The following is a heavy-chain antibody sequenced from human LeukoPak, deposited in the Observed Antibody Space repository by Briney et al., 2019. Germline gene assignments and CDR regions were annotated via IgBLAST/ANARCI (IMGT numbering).Heavy chain of an antibody. CDR2: ISSSSTI. Sequence: GGSLRLSCAASGFTFSSYSMNWVRQAPGKGLEWVSYISSSSTIYYADSVKGRFTISRDNAKNSLYLQMNSLRAEDTAVYYCARASFDYWGQGTLVTVSS. CDR3: ARASFDY. V-gene: IGHV3-48*01. CDR1: GFTFSSYS. J-gene: IGHJ4*02.